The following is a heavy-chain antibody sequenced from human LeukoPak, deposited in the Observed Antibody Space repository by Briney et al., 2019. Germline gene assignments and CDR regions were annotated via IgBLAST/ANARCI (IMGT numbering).Heavy chain of an antibody. J-gene: IGHJ6*04. CDR3: ARVVAVVVEGYYYYYGMDV. CDR1: GDSVSSNSAA. Sequence: SQTLSLTCAISGDSVSSNSAAWNWIRQSPSRGLEWLGRTYYRSKWYNDYAVSVKSRITINPDTSKNQFSLQLNSVTPEDTAVYYCARVVAVVVEGYYYYYGMDVWGKGTTVTVSS. CDR2: TYYRSKWYN. D-gene: IGHD2-15*01. V-gene: IGHV6-1*01.